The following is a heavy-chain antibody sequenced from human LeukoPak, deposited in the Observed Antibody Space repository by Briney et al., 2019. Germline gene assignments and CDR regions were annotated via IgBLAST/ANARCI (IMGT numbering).Heavy chain of an antibody. CDR3: ARNSGWYVYDY. CDR2: INHSGST. D-gene: IGHD6-19*01. J-gene: IGHJ4*02. Sequence: SETLSLTCAVYGGSFSGYYWSWIRQPPGKGLEWIGEINHSGSTNYNPSLKSRVTISADTSKNQFSLKLSSVTAADTAIYYCARNSGWYVYDYWGQGILVTVSS. V-gene: IGHV4-34*01. CDR1: GGSFSGYY.